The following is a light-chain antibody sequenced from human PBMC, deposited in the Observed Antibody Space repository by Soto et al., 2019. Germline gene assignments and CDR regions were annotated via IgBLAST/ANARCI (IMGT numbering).Light chain of an antibody. CDR2: DAS. J-gene: IGKJ5*01. Sequence: DVQVTQSPSSLYASVGDRVTITCQASQDISNYLNWYQQKPGKAPKLLIYDASNLETGVPSRFSGSGSGTDFTFTISSLQPEDIATYYCQQYDNLPITLGQGTRLEVK. CDR1: QDISNY. V-gene: IGKV1-33*01. CDR3: QQYDNLPIT.